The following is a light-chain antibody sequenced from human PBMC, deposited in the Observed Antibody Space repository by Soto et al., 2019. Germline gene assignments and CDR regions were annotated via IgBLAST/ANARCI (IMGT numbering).Light chain of an antibody. J-gene: IGKJ4*01. Sequence: EILMTQSPDTLSASPGERVTLSCRTSQTFSSNLAWYQQKPGQAPRLLIYDASNRATGIPARFSGSGSGTDFTLTISSLEPEDFAVYYCQQRSNWQGATFGGGTKVDIK. V-gene: IGKV3D-11*02. CDR3: QQRSNWQGAT. CDR2: DAS. CDR1: QTFSSN.